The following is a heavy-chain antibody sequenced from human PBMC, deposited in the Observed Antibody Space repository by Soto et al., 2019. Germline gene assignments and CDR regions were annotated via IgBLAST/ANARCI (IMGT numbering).Heavy chain of an antibody. CDR2: INPNSGGT. CDR1: GYTFTGYY. CDR3: AREASSICSSTSCYNWFDP. V-gene: IGHV1-2*02. D-gene: IGHD2-2*01. J-gene: IGHJ5*02. Sequence: SVKVSCKASGYTFTGYYMHWVRQAPVQGLEWMGWINPNSGGTNYAQKFQGRVTMTRDTSISTAYMELSRLRSDDTAVYYCAREASSICSSTSCYNWFDPWGQGTLVTVS.